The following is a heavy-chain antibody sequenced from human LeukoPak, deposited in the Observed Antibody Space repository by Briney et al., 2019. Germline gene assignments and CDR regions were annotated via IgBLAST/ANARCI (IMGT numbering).Heavy chain of an antibody. J-gene: IGHJ4*02. CDR1: GFTFSSYG. Sequence: GRSLRLSCEASGFTFSSYGMHWVRQAPGKGLDWVAVMSYDGSNKYYGDSVKGRFTISRDNSENTLYLDMNSLRAEDTAVYYCAKVYNEYSAYDLVDYWGQGTLVTVSS. CDR3: AKVYNEYSAYDLVDY. D-gene: IGHD5-12*01. V-gene: IGHV3-30*18. CDR2: MSYDGSNK.